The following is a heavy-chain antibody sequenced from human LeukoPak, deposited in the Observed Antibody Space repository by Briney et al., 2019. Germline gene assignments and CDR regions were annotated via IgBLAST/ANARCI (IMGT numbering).Heavy chain of an antibody. J-gene: IGHJ4*02. V-gene: IGHV4-59*01. CDR1: GGSISCYY. D-gene: IGHD3-16*01. CDR3: ARALGGVISFDY. CDR2: IYYSGST. Sequence: SETLSLTCTVSGGSISCYYWSWIRQPPGKGLEWIGYIYYSGSTNYNPSLKSRVTISVDTSKNQFSLKLSSVTAADTAVYYCARALGGVISFDYWGQGTLVTVSS.